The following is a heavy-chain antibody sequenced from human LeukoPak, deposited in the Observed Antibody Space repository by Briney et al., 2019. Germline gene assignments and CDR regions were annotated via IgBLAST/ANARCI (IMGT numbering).Heavy chain of an antibody. Sequence: SETLSLTCTVSGGSISSSSYYWGWIRQPPGKGLEWIGSIYYSGSTYYNPSLKSRVTISVDTSKNQFSLKLSSVTAADTAAYYCAVPFPGIAVAGADFDYWGQGTLVTVSS. D-gene: IGHD6-19*01. CDR3: AVPFPGIAVAGADFDY. CDR1: GGSISSSSYY. CDR2: IYYSGST. J-gene: IGHJ4*02. V-gene: IGHV4-39*07.